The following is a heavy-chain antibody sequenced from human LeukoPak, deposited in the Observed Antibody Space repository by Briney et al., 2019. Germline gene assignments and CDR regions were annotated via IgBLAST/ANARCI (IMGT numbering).Heavy chain of an antibody. D-gene: IGHD3-9*01. V-gene: IGHV5-51*01. J-gene: IGHJ6*04. CDR2: IYPGDSDT. CDR1: GYSFTSYW. CDR3: ARGGRLRYFDWLLLDV. Sequence: GESLKISCKGSGYSFTSYWIGWVRQMPGKGLEWMGIIYPGDSDTRYSPSFQGQVTISADKSISTAYLQWSSLKASDTAMYYCARGGRLRYFDWLLLDVWGKGTTVTISS.